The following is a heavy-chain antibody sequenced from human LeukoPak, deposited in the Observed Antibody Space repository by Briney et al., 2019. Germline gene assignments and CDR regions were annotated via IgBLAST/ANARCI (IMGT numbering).Heavy chain of an antibody. Sequence: GGSLRLSCAAPGFTFSSYSMNWVRQAPGKGLEWVSYISSSGSTIYHADSVKGRFTISRDNAKNSLYLQMNSLRAEDTAVYYCARSGYSYGYRGSTFDYWGQGTLVTVSS. CDR2: ISSSGSTI. D-gene: IGHD5-18*01. CDR1: GFTFSSYS. CDR3: ARSGYSYGYRGSTFDY. V-gene: IGHV3-48*04. J-gene: IGHJ4*02.